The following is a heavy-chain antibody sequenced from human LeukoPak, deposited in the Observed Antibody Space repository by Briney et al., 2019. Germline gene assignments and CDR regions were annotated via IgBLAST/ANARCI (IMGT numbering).Heavy chain of an antibody. D-gene: IGHD1-26*01. Sequence: GGSLRLSCAASGFIFSNYGMHWVRQAPGKGLEWVAVIWFDGTHEDYGDSVKGRFTISRDNSKNMLFLQMNSLRAEDTGVYYCASFGSFAVSGSPRGFDPWGRGTLVTVSS. J-gene: IGHJ5*02. CDR3: ASFGSFAVSGSPRGFDP. CDR2: IWFDGTHE. V-gene: IGHV3-33*01. CDR1: GFIFSNYG.